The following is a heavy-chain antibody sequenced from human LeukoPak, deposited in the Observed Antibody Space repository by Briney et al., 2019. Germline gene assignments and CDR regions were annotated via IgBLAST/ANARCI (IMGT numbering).Heavy chain of an antibody. CDR3: ARAFSSGWYPYSIGGLWFDY. CDR1: GGSISSYY. J-gene: IGHJ4*02. D-gene: IGHD6-19*01. V-gene: IGHV4-59*01. CDR2: IYYTGST. Sequence: SETLSLTCTVSGGSISSYYWSWIRQPPGKGQEWIGNIYYTGSTNYNPSLKSRVTISVDTSKNQFSLKLSSVTAADTAVYYCARAFSSGWYPYSIGGLWFDYWGQGTLVTVSS.